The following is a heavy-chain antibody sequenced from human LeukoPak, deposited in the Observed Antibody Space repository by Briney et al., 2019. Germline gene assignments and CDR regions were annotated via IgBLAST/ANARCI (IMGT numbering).Heavy chain of an antibody. J-gene: IGHJ6*03. D-gene: IGHD6-13*01. V-gene: IGHV4-61*02. Sequence: SQTLSLTCTVSGGSISSGSYYWSWIRQPAGKGLEWIGRIYTSGSTNYNPSLKSRVTMSVDMSKNQFSLKLNSVTAADTAVYYCARDGYGSSMDVWGKGTTVTVSS. CDR3: ARDGYGSSMDV. CDR2: IYTSGST. CDR1: GGSISSGSYY.